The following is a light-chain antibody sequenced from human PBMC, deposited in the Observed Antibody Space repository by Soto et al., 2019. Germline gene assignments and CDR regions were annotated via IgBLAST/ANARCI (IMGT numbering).Light chain of an antibody. CDR3: QQYYDPPLT. CDR2: WST. CDR1: QSLLETSKNKTY. Sequence: DIVMTQSPDSLAVSLGERATIHCKSSQSLLETSKNKTYLTWYQHKPGQSPKLLFFWSTTRESGVPDRFSGSGSGTDFTLTISSLQAEDVAVYYCQQYYDPPLTFGQGTKLEIK. V-gene: IGKV4-1*01. J-gene: IGKJ2*01.